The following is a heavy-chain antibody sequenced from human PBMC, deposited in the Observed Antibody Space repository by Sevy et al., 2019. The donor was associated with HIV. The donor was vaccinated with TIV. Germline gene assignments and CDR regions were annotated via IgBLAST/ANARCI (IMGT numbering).Heavy chain of an antibody. CDR3: ATHGGYRYGSLLDD. CDR1: GYTFSDHF. D-gene: IGHD5-18*01. J-gene: IGHJ4*02. Sequence: ASVKVSCKASGYTFSDHFIHWVRQAPGQGLEWMGWINPNSGDTKYAQNFHGRVTLTRDTSIGSGYMELTSLRSDDTAVYYCATHGGYRYGSLLDDWGQGTLVTVSS. V-gene: IGHV1-2*02. CDR2: INPNSGDT.